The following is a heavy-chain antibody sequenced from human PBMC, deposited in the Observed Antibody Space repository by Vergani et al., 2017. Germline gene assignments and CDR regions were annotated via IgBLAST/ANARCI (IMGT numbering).Heavy chain of an antibody. J-gene: IGHJ6*02. CDR3: ASPPFVTTHDYYDYGMDV. CDR1: GGTFSSYA. Sequence: QVQLVQSGAEVKKPGSSVKVSCKASGGTFSSYAISWVRQAPGQGLEWMGRIIPILGIANYAQKFQGRVTITADKSTSTAYMELSSLRSEDTAVYYCASPPFVTTHDYYDYGMDVWGQGTTVTVSS. CDR2: IIPILGIA. D-gene: IGHD4-17*01. V-gene: IGHV1-69*04.